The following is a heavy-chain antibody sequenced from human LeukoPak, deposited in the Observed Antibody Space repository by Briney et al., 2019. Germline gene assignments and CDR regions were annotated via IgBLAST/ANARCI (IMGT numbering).Heavy chain of an antibody. CDR3: ARAYTNGDYLDY. V-gene: IGHV3-21*01. D-gene: IGHD4-17*01. CDR2: ISDSSRHI. Sequence: PGGSLRLSCAASGFTFSRYSVNWVRQAPGKGLEWVSCISDSSRHIYYADSVKGRFTISRDNAKSSASLLMNSLRVDDTAVYYCARAYTNGDYLDYWGQGTLVTVSS. CDR1: GFTFSRYS. J-gene: IGHJ4*02.